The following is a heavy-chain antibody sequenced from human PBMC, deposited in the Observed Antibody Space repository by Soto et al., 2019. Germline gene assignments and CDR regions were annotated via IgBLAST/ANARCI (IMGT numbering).Heavy chain of an antibody. CDR3: ARDFIWYSSSPLPWFDP. D-gene: IGHD6-6*01. J-gene: IGHJ5*02. CDR2: LYSGGNT. V-gene: IGHV3-66*01. Sequence: PGGSLRLSCAASGFTVSNNYMSWVRQTPGKGLERVSVLYSGGNTYYADSVKGRFTISRDNSKNTLYLQMNSLRAEDTAVYYCARDFIWYSSSPLPWFDPWGQGTLVTVSS. CDR1: GFTVSNNY.